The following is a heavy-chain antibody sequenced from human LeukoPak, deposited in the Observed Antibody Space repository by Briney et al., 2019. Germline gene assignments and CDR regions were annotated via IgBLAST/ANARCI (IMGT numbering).Heavy chain of an antibody. Sequence: GGSLRLSCAASGFTFSSHEMNWVRQAPGKGLEWVSYISGNGSTIYYADSVKGRFTISRDNAKNSLSLQLNSLRAEDTAIYYCARERGDDFWSGSRVLFNYWGQGTLVTVSS. V-gene: IGHV3-48*03. CDR1: GFTFSSHE. J-gene: IGHJ4*02. CDR2: ISGNGSTI. D-gene: IGHD3-3*01. CDR3: ARERGDDFWSGSRVLFNY.